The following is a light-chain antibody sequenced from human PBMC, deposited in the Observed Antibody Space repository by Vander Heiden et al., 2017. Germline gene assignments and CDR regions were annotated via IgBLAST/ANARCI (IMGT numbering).Light chain of an antibody. CDR3: QSYDSSLSGLV. Sequence: HSVLTQPPSLSGAPGQRVTISCTGSSSKIGAGYDVHWYQKCPGTAPKLLIYGNSNRPSGVPDRFSGSKSGTSASLAITGLQAEDEADYYCQSYDSSLSGLVFGTGTKVTVL. CDR1: SSKIGAGYD. J-gene: IGLJ1*01. CDR2: GNS. V-gene: IGLV1-40*01.